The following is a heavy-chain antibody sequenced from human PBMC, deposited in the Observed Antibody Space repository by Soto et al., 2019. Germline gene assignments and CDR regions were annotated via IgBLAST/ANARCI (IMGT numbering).Heavy chain of an antibody. D-gene: IGHD1-1*01. V-gene: IGHV3-53*04. CDR1: GFTVSSNY. J-gene: IGHJ3*02. CDR3: ARDYNDAFDI. CDR2: IYSGGST. Sequence: PGGSLRLSCAASGFTVSSNYMSWVRQAPGKGLEWVSAIYSGGSTYYADSVKGRFTISRHNSKNTLYLQMNSLRAEDTAVYYCARDYNDAFDIWGQGTMVTVSS.